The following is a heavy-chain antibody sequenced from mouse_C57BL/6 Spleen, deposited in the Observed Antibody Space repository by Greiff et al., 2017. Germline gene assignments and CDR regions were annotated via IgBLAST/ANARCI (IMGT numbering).Heavy chain of an antibody. CDR3: ATQAKGFDY. CDR1: GYSFTGYY. CDR2: INPSTGGT. D-gene: IGHD3-2*02. V-gene: IGHV1-42*01. J-gene: IGHJ2*01. Sequence: EVKLQESGPELVKPGASVKISCKASGYSFTGYYMNWVKQSPEKSLEWIGEINPSTGGTTYNQKFKAKATLTVDKSSSTAYMQLKSLTSEDSAVYYCATQAKGFDYWGQGTTLTVSS.